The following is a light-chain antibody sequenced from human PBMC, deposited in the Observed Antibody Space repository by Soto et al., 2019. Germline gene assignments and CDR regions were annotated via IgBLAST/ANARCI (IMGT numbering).Light chain of an antibody. Sequence: QSALTQPASVSATPGQSITISCTGTSSDVGSYNFVSWYQQYPGKAPKVMIYEASKRPSGVSNRFSASKSGNTASLTISVLQADDEADYCCVSYAGSYTYVFGTGTKVTVL. CDR1: SSDVGSYNF. CDR3: VSYAGSYTYV. CDR2: EAS. V-gene: IGLV2-23*01. J-gene: IGLJ1*01.